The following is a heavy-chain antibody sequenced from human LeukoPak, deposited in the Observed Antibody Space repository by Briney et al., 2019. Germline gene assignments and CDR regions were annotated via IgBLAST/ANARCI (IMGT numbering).Heavy chain of an antibody. CDR3: TRDKAGATGTFDY. CDR1: GFTFGDYA. D-gene: IGHD1-26*01. J-gene: IGHJ4*02. CDR2: IRSKAYGGTT. V-gene: IGHV3-49*03. Sequence: GGSLRLSCTASGFTFGDYAMSWFRQAPGKGLEWVGFIRSKAYGGTTEYAASAKGRFTISRDDSKSIAYLQMNSLKTEDTAVYYCTRDKAGATGTFDYWGQGTLVTVSS.